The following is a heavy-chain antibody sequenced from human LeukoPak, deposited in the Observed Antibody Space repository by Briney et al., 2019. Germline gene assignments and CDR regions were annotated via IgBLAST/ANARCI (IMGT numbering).Heavy chain of an antibody. CDR1: GFTFSSYA. V-gene: IGHV3-23*01. J-gene: IGHJ6*03. D-gene: IGHD3-10*01. CDR2: IRGSGGTT. Sequence: TGGSLRLSCAASGFTFSSYAMYWVREAPGKGLEWVSTIRGSGGTTYYADSVKGRFTISRDNAKNTVYMQKNSLRAEDTAVYYCARDPRVAQNYYYYYMDVWGKGTTVSVSS. CDR3: ARDPRVAQNYYYYYMDV.